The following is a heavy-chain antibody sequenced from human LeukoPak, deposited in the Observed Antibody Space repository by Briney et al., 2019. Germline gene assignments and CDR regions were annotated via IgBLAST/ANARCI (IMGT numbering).Heavy chain of an antibody. D-gene: IGHD1-14*01. CDR3: AKDLTGYIRYYFDY. CDR1: GFTFSSYG. CDR2: ISYDGSNK. J-gene: IGHJ4*02. Sequence: GGFLRLSCAASGFTFSSYGMHWVRQAPGKGLEWVAVISYDGSNKYYADSVEGRFTISRDNSKNTLYLQMNSLRAEDTAVYYCAKDLTGYIRYYFDYWGQGTLVTVSS. V-gene: IGHV3-30*18.